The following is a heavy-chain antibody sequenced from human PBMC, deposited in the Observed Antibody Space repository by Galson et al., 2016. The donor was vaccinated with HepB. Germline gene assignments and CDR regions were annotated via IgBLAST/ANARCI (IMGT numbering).Heavy chain of an antibody. D-gene: IGHD6-13*01. V-gene: IGHV3-23*01. CDR1: GFTFSSYA. CDR3: AKGNEESNSGSSWYNWFDP. Sequence: SLRLSCAASGFTFSSYAMNWVRQAPGKGLEWVSAISGTGGSTYYGDSVKGRFTISRDNSKNTLYLQMNSLRAEDTGVYYCAKGNEESNSGSSWYNWFDPWGQGTLVTVSS. J-gene: IGHJ5*02. CDR2: ISGTGGST.